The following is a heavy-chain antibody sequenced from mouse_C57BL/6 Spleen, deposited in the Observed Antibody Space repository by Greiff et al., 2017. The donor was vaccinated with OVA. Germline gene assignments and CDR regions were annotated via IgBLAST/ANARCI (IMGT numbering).Heavy chain of an antibody. Sequence: EVQRVESGGGLVQPGGSLSLSCAASGFTFTDYYMSWVRQPPGKALEWLGFIRNKANGYTTEYSASVKGRFTISRDNSQSILYLQMNALRAEDSATYYCARSFLQGYAMDYWGQGTSVTVSS. CDR3: ARSFLQGYAMDY. D-gene: IGHD2-10*01. J-gene: IGHJ4*01. CDR1: GFTFTDYY. CDR2: IRNKANGYTT. V-gene: IGHV7-3*01.